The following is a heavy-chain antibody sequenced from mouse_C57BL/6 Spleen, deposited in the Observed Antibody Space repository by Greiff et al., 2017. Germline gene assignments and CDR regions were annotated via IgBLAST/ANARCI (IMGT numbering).Heavy chain of an antibody. Sequence: QVQLQQPGAELVKPGASVKLSCKASGYTFTSYWMHWVKQRPGRGLEWIGRIDPNSGGTKYNEQFKSKATLTVDKPSSTAYMQLSSLTSEDSAVYYCAAYGNYVRTGKGDAMDYWGQGTSVTVAS. CDR1: GYTFTSYW. J-gene: IGHJ4*01. CDR3: AAYGNYVRTGKGDAMDY. CDR2: IDPNSGGT. V-gene: IGHV1-72*01. D-gene: IGHD2-1*01.